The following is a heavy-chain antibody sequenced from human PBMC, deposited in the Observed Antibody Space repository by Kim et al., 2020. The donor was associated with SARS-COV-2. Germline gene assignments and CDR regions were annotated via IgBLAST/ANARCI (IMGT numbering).Heavy chain of an antibody. CDR2: IYTSGST. J-gene: IGHJ5*02. CDR1: GGSISSGSYY. CDR3: AAGKGWFDP. V-gene: IGHV4-61*02. Sequence: SETLSLTCTVSGGSISSGSYYWSWIRQPAGKGLEWIGRIYTSGSTNYNPSLKSRVTISVDTSKNQFSLKLSSVTAADTAVYYCAAGKGWFDPWGQGTLVTVSS.